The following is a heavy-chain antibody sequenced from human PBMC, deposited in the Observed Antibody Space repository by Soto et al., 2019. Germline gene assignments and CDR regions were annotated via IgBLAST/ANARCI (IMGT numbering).Heavy chain of an antibody. V-gene: IGHV3-30*03. CDR1: GLTVSNYG. Sequence: QVPLVESGGGVVQPGRSLRLSCAVSGLTVSNYGMHWVRQAPGKGLEWVAVISRDGRTKFYADSVKDRFTISRDNTRNTLFLEMNSLRSDDMAVYYCTGEVASGYWGQGTLVTVSS. CDR3: TGEVASGY. D-gene: IGHD3-10*01. J-gene: IGHJ4*02. CDR2: ISRDGRTK.